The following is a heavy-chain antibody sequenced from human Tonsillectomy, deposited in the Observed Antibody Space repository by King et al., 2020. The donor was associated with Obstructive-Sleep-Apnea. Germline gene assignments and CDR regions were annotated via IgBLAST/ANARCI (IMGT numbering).Heavy chain of an antibody. CDR3: AKPPYSSGWYDFDY. J-gene: IGHJ4*02. Sequence: VQLVESGGGLVQPGGSLRLSCSASGFTFSSYAINWVRQATGKWLDRFSAIVGSGCRTYYAVSEMGRFTISRDNSKNTLYLQMNSLSAEDTAVYYCAKPPYSSGWYDFDYWGQGTLVTVSS. CDR1: GFTFSSYA. D-gene: IGHD6-19*01. V-gene: IGHV3-23*04. CDR2: IVGSGCRT.